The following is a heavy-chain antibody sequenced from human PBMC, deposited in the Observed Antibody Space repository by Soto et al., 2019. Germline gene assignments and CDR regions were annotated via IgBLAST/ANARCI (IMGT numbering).Heavy chain of an antibody. D-gene: IGHD1-1*01. J-gene: IGHJ3*02. CDR2: IIPILGIA. CDR3: ARDRGNWNPRGYDAFDI. V-gene: IGHV1-69*08. CDR1: GGTFSSYT. Sequence: QVQLVQSGAEVQKPGSSVKVSCKASGGTFSSYTISWVRQAPGQGLEWMGRIIPILGIANYAQKFQGRVTITADKSTSTAYMELSSLRSEDTAVYYCARDRGNWNPRGYDAFDIWGQGTMVTVSS.